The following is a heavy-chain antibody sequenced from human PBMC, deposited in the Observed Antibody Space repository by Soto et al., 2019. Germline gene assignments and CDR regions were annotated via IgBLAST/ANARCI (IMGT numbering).Heavy chain of an antibody. D-gene: IGHD6-13*01. Sequence: EVQLVESGGGLVQPGGSLRLSCAASGFTFSSYSMNWVRQAPGKGLEWVSYISSSSSTIYYADSVKGRFPISRDNAKNSLYLQMNRLRSEDTAVYYCARHPERIAEIGWFDPWGQGTLVTVSS. J-gene: IGHJ5*02. CDR2: ISSSSSTI. CDR3: ARHPERIAEIGWFDP. CDR1: GFTFSSYS. V-gene: IGHV3-48*01.